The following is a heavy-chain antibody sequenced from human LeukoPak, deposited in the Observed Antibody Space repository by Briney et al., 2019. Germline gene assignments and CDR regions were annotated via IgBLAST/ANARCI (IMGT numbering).Heavy chain of an antibody. V-gene: IGHV4-59*08. CDR1: GGSISNYY. CDR3: ARHGGYSSPYLH. D-gene: IGHD6-13*01. J-gene: IGHJ1*01. Sequence: PSETLSLTCTVSGGSISNYYWSWIREPPGKGLECMGYIYYSGTTNYNPSLKRRVTISVDTSKNQFSLKLSSVTAADTAVYYCARHGGYSSPYLHWGQGTLVTVSS. CDR2: IYYSGTT.